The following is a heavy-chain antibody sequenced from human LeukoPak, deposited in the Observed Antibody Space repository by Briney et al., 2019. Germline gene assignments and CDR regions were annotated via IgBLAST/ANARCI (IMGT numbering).Heavy chain of an antibody. Sequence: GGSLRLSCAASGFTFSSYGMHWVRQAPGKGLEWVAVIWYDGSNKYYADSVKGRFTISRDNSKNTLYLQMNSLRAEDTAVYYCAKDSTVTLFYYCYGMDVWGQGTTVTVSS. CDR1: GFTFSSYG. V-gene: IGHV3-33*06. CDR3: AKDSTVTLFYYCYGMDV. D-gene: IGHD4-17*01. CDR2: IWYDGSNK. J-gene: IGHJ6*02.